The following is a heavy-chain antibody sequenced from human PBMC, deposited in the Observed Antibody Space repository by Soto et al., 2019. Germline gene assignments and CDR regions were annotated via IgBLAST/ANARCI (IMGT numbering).Heavy chain of an antibody. J-gene: IGHJ5*02. V-gene: IGHV4-31*11. Sequence: SETLSLTCAVSGGSIISASYSWNWIRQSPGRGLEWIGHIYSSGSTYYNPSLKSRVSISVDTSNNQFSLKLTSVTAADTAVYFCAREDAARIERWFDAWGQGIRVTVSS. CDR1: GGSIISASYS. CDR2: IYSSGST. CDR3: AREDAARIERWFDA. D-gene: IGHD6-6*01.